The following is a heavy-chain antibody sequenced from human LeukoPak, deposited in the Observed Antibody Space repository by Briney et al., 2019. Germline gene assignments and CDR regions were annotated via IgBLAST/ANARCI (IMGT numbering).Heavy chain of an antibody. J-gene: IGHJ4*02. CDR2: IYYSGST. CDR1: GGSFSGYY. Sequence: PSETLSLTCAVYGGSFSGYYWSWIRQPPGKGLEWIGYIYYSGSTNYNPSLKSRVTISVDTSKNQFSLKLSSVTAADTAVYYCARHVLRITIFGVAKRWGYFDYWGQGTLVTVSS. D-gene: IGHD3-3*01. CDR3: ARHVLRITIFGVAKRWGYFDY. V-gene: IGHV4-59*08.